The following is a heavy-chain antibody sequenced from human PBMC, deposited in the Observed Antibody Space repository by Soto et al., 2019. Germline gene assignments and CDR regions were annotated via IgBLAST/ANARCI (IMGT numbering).Heavy chain of an antibody. D-gene: IGHD3-16*01. CDR1: GYSFSTHW. CDR3: ARSQFDYVWGTSGYFDS. V-gene: IGHV5-51*01. Sequence: PGESLKISCKGSGYSFSTHWVGWVRQMPGKGLEWMGIICPGDSDARYSPSFKGQVTISVDESTTTAFPQWSSLKASGTAMYFCARSQFDYVWGTSGYFDSWGQGTLVTVSS. CDR2: ICPGDSDA. J-gene: IGHJ4*02.